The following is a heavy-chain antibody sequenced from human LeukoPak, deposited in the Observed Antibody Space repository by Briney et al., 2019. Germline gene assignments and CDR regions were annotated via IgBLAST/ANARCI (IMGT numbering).Heavy chain of an antibody. V-gene: IGHV3-30-3*01. CDR3: AREADYYGSGTYCDY. D-gene: IGHD3-10*01. CDR1: GFTFSGYN. CDR2: MSYDGSNK. J-gene: IGHJ4*02. Sequence: GGSLRLSCAVSGFTFSGYNMHWVRQAPGKGLEWVAVMSYDGSNKFYADSVKGRFTISRDNSKNTLYLQMSSLRAEDTAVYYCAREADYYGSGTYCDYWGQGTLVTVSS.